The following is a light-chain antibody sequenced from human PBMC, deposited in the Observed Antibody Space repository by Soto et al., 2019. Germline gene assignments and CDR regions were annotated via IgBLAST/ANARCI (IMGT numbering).Light chain of an antibody. Sequence: EIVLTQSPGTLSLSPGERVTLSCRASQSVSSSYLAWYQQKSGQAPRLLIYGASTRATGIPARFSGSGSGTEFTLTISSLQSEDFAVYYCQQYNNWPPITFGQGTRLEI. CDR2: GAS. CDR3: QQYNNWPPIT. V-gene: IGKV3-15*01. J-gene: IGKJ5*01. CDR1: QSVSSSY.